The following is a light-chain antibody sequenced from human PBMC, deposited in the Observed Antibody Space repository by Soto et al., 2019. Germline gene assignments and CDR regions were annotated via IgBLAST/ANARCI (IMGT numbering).Light chain of an antibody. CDR1: QGISSY. CDR2: KAS. CDR3: QHYNSYSEA. Sequence: AIRMTPSPSSFSASPVDRVTITCRASQGISSYLAWYQQKPGKAPKLLIYKASTLKSGVPSRFSGSGSGTEFTLTISSLQPDDFATYYCQHYNSYSEASGQGTKVDIK. V-gene: IGKV1-8*01. J-gene: IGKJ1*01.